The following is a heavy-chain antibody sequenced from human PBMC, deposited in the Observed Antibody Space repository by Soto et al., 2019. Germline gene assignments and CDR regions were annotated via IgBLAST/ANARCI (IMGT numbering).Heavy chain of an antibody. CDR3: AKSAMRIDRAATIDY. CDR1: GFTFSSYS. Sequence: EVQLLESGGGLVQPGGSLRLSCAASGFTFSSYSMSWVRQAPGNGLEWVSAISGSGGSRYYADSVKGRFTTSSDNSKNTLYLQMHSLRAADTAVYYCAKSAMRIDRAATIDYWGQGTLVTVSS. J-gene: IGHJ4*02. CDR2: ISGSGGSR. V-gene: IGHV3-23*01.